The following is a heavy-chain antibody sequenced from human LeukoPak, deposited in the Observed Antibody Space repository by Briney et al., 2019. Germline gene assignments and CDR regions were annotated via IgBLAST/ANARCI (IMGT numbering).Heavy chain of an antibody. CDR1: GDSFSNKY. V-gene: IGHV4-59*13. CDR2: IYYNGST. D-gene: IGHD1-26*01. J-gene: IGHJ5*02. Sequence: PSETLSLTCTVSGDSFSNKYWSWVRQPPGKGLEWIGYIYYNGSTNYNPSLKSRLTISLDTSKKQFSLKLSSVTAADTAVYYCAKGGRTWFDLWGQGTLVTVSS. CDR3: AKGGRTWFDL.